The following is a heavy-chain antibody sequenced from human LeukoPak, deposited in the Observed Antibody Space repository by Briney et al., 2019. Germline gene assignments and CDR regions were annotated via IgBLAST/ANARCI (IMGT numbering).Heavy chain of an antibody. Sequence: GGSLRLSCAASGFTFSSYAMSWVRQAPGKGLEWVSAISGSGGSTYYADSVKGRFTISRDNSKNPLYLQMNSLRDEDTAVYYCAKEGYCSGGSCYLSMDVWGQGTTVTVSS. CDR2: ISGSGGST. V-gene: IGHV3-23*01. CDR1: GFTFSSYA. D-gene: IGHD2-15*01. J-gene: IGHJ6*02. CDR3: AKEGYCSGGSCYLSMDV.